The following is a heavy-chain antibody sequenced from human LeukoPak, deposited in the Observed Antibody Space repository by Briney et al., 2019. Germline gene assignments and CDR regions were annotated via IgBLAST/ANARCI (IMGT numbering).Heavy chain of an antibody. V-gene: IGHV3-23*01. CDR3: AKPVAGSGFYHLDS. D-gene: IGHD3-22*01. CDR2: ISGSGGST. CDR1: GFTFSSYA. Sequence: PGGSLRLSCAASGFTFSSYAMNWVRQAPGKGLEWVSGISGSGGSTYYADSVKGRSTISRDNSRNALYLQMNSLRAEDTAIYYCAKPVAGSGFYHLDSWGQGTLVTVSS. J-gene: IGHJ4*02.